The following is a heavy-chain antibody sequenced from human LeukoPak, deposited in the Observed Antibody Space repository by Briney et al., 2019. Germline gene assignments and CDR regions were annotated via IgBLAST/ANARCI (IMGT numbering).Heavy chain of an antibody. CDR1: GFTLSSYW. V-gene: IGHV3-74*01. D-gene: IGHD2-21*01. J-gene: IGHJ4*02. CDR2: IKSDGSDT. Sequence: PGGSLRLSCAASGFTLSSYWMHWVRQVPGKGLVWVSRIKSDGSDTRYADSVKGRFTISRDNSKNTVYLQMNSLRAEDTAVYYCAVWPTCGPDCSHLRGTFESWGQGTLATVSS. CDR3: AVWPTCGPDCSHLRGTFES.